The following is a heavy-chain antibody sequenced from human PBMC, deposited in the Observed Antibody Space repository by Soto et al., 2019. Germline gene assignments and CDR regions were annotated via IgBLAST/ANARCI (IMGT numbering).Heavy chain of an antibody. CDR2: IYYSGST. Sequence: SETLSLSCTVSGGSISSGGYYWSWIRQHPGKGLEWIGYIYYSGSTYYNPSLKSRVTISVDTSKNQFSLKLSSVTAADTAVYYCARGPNYDSSGHDYWGQGTLVTVSS. CDR1: GGSISSGGYY. CDR3: ARGPNYDSSGHDY. D-gene: IGHD3-22*01. J-gene: IGHJ4*02. V-gene: IGHV4-31*03.